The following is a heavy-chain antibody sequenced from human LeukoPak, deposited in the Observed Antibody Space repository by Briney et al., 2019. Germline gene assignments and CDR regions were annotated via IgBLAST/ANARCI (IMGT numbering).Heavy chain of an antibody. CDR2: IYPGDSDT. V-gene: IGHV5-51*01. CDR1: GFTFSSYA. D-gene: IGHD1-26*01. J-gene: IGHJ4*02. CDR3: ARLRWELLENAVDY. Sequence: GGSLRLSCAASGFTFSSYAMSWARQAPGKGLEWMGIIYPGDSDTRYSPSFQGQVTISADTSISTAYLQWSSLKASDTAMYYCARLRWELLENAVDYWGQGTLVTVSS.